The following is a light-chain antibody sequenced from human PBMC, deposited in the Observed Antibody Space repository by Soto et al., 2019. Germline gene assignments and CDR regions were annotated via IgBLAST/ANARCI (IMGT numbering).Light chain of an antibody. CDR2: DAS. J-gene: IGKJ3*01. V-gene: IGKV3-11*01. Sequence: EIVLTQSPATLSLSPGERATLSCRASQSVSSYLAWYQQKPGQAPRLLIYDASNRATGIQARFSGSGSGTDFPLTISSLEPEDFAVYYCQQRSNFGPGTKVDIK. CDR3: QQRSN. CDR1: QSVSSY.